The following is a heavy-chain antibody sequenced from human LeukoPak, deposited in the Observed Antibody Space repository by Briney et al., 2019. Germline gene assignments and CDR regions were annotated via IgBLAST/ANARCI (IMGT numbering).Heavy chain of an antibody. D-gene: IGHD2-2*01. CDR1: GGTFSSYA. CDR2: MNPNSGNT. V-gene: IGHV1-8*02. J-gene: IGHJ6*03. CDR3: AREPRRYCSSTSCFYYYMDV. Sequence: GSSVKVSCKASGGTFSSYAISWVRQAPGQGLEWMGWMNPNSGNTGYAQKFQGRVTMTRNTSISTAYMELSSLRSEDTAVYYCAREPRRYCSSTSCFYYYMDVWGKGTTVTVSS.